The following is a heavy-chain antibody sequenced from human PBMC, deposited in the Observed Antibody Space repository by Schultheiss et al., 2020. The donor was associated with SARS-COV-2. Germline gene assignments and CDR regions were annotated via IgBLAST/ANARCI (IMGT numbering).Heavy chain of an antibody. V-gene: IGHV3-53*01. Sequence: GGSLRLSCAVSGFTVSSNSMSWVRQAPGKGLEWVSLIYSGGITYSADSVKGRFTISRDNSKNTLYLQMNSLRAEDTAVYYCAKDLSYCSSTSCYNYWGQGTVVTVAS. CDR2: IYSGGIT. D-gene: IGHD2-2*02. J-gene: IGHJ4*02. CDR3: AKDLSYCSSTSCYNY. CDR1: GFTVSSNS.